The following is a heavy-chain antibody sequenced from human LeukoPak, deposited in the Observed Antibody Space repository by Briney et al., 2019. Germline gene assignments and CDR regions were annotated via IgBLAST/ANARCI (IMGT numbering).Heavy chain of an antibody. V-gene: IGHV1-18*01. J-gene: IGHJ4*02. Sequence: ASVKVSCKASGYTCTSYGISWVRQAPGQGLEWMGWISAYNGNTNYAQKLQGRVTMTTDTSTSTAYMELRSLRSDDTAVYYCARVIILPVYSSSSPDYWGQGTLVTVYS. CDR2: ISAYNGNT. CDR1: GYTCTSYG. D-gene: IGHD6-6*01. CDR3: ARVIILPVYSSSSPDY.